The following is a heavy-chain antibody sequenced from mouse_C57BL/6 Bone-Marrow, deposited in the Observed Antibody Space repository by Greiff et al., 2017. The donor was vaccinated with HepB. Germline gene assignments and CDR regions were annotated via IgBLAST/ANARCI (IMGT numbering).Heavy chain of an antibody. Sequence: EVQLQQSGPELVKPGASVKISCKASGYSFTGYYMNWVKQSPEKSLEWIGEINPSTGGTTYNQKFKAKATLTVDKSSSTAYMQLKSLTSEDSAVYYCALPLGGYWGQGTTLTVSS. D-gene: IGHD2-12*01. CDR3: ALPLGGY. V-gene: IGHV1-42*01. CDR1: GYSFTGYY. CDR2: INPSTGGT. J-gene: IGHJ2*01.